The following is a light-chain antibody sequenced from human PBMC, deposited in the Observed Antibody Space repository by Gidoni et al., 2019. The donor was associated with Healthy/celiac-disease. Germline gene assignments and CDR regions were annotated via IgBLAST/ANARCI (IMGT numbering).Light chain of an antibody. CDR3: QQYNSYSPWT. J-gene: IGKJ1*01. V-gene: IGKV1-5*03. Sequence: DIQMTQSPSTLSASVGDRVTITCRASQSISSWLAWYQQKPGKAPKLLIYKASSLESGVPSRFSGSGSGKEFTLTISSLQPDDFATYDCQQYNSYSPWTFGQGTKVEIK. CDR2: KAS. CDR1: QSISSW.